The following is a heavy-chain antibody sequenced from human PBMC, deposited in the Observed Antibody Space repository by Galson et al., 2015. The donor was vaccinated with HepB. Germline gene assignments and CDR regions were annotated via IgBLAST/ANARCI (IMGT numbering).Heavy chain of an antibody. CDR1: GFTFSSYS. D-gene: IGHD6-13*01. J-gene: IGHJ6*02. Sequence: SLRLSCAASGFTFSSYSMNWVRQAPGKGLEWVSSISSSSSYIYYADSVKGRFTISRDNAKNSLYLQMNSLRAEDTAVYYCARDVPDSSSWYLVGNYGMDVWGQGTTVTVSS. CDR3: ARDVPDSSSWYLVGNYGMDV. CDR2: ISSSSSYI. V-gene: IGHV3-21*01.